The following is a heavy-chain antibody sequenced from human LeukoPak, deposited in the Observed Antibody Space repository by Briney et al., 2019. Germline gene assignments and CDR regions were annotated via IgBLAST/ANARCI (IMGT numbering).Heavy chain of an antibody. V-gene: IGHV3-73*01. Sequence: TGGSLRLSCAASGFTFSGSAMHWVRQASGKGLEWVGRIRSKANSYATAYAASVKGRFTISRDDSKNTAYLQMNSLKTEDTAVYYCTRPLYYDSSGKQFDYWGQGTLVTVSS. CDR2: IRSKANSYAT. CDR3: TRPLYYDSSGKQFDY. J-gene: IGHJ4*02. D-gene: IGHD3-22*01. CDR1: GFTFSGSA.